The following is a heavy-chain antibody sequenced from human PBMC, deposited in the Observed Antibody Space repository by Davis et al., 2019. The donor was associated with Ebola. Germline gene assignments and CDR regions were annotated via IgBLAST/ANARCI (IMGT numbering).Heavy chain of an antibody. CDR2: INHSGST. V-gene: IGHV4-34*01. D-gene: IGHD2-2*01. CDR3: ARVRGGTSA. CDR1: GGSFSGYY. Sequence: MPSESLSLTCAVYGGSFSGYYWSWIRQPPGKGLEWIGEINHSGSTNYNPSLKSRVTISVDTSKNQFSLKLSSVTAADTAVYYCARVRGGTSAWGQGTLVTVSS. J-gene: IGHJ5*02.